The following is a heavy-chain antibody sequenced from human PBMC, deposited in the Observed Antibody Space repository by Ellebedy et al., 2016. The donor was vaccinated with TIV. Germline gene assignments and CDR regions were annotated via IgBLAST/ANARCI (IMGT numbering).Heavy chain of an antibody. Sequence: GESLKISCAASGFTFAGFDLSWVRQAPGKGLQWVSSISPRGGTTYSADSVKGRFTISRDNSKNTLHLQMSSLRAEDTALYYCARDRINGIAVTSPGAYYFDYWGQGTLVTVSS. CDR2: ISPRGGTT. CDR3: ARDRINGIAVTSPGAYYFDY. CDR1: GFTFAGFD. D-gene: IGHD6-19*01. J-gene: IGHJ4*02. V-gene: IGHV3-23*01.